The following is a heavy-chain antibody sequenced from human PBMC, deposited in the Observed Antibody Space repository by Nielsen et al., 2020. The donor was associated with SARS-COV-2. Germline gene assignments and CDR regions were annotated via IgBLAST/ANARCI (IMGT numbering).Heavy chain of an antibody. V-gene: IGHV1-24*01. CDR2: FDPEDGEI. Sequence: ASVKVSCKVSGYSLTEISMHWVRQAPGKGLEWMGSFDPEDGEIIYAQKFQGRVTMTWDTSISTAYMELSGLKSDDTAVFYCAGSGSGWYNFDSWGQGTLVTVSS. CDR1: GYSLTEIS. D-gene: IGHD6-19*01. CDR3: AGSGSGWYNFDS. J-gene: IGHJ4*02.